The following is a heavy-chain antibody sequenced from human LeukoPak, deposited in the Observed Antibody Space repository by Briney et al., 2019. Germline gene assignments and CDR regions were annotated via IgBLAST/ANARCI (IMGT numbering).Heavy chain of an antibody. J-gene: IGHJ3*02. D-gene: IGHD2-21*02. V-gene: IGHV4-31*03. CDR1: GDSVTSGGYF. Sequence: PSQTLSPTCTVSGDSVTSGGYFWTWIRQHPGKGLEWIGYISDSGTTSYNPSLKSRVSISVATSNNQFSLRLSSVTAADTAVYYCARDVVVTSSPDAFDIWGQGTMVTVSS. CDR3: ARDVVVTSSPDAFDI. CDR2: ISDSGTT.